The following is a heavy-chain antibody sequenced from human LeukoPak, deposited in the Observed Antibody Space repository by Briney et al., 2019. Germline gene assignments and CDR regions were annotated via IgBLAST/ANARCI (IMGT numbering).Heavy chain of an antibody. CDR2: IYPSDSDT. CDR1: GYRFTSYW. V-gene: IGHV5-51*01. CDR3: AKHGADTVTTPAYYYYYYGMDV. Sequence: GESLKISCKGSGYRFTSYWIGWVRQMPGKGLEWMGIIYPSDSDTRYSPSFQGQVTISADKSISTAYLQWSSLKASDTARYYCAKHGADTVTTPAYYYYYYGMDVWGQGTTVTVSS. J-gene: IGHJ6*02. D-gene: IGHD4-11*01.